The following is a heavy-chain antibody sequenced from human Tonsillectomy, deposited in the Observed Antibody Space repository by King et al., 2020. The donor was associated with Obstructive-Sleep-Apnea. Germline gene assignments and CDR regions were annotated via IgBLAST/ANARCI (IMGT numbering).Heavy chain of an antibody. D-gene: IGHD1-26*01. CDR3: ARALVGATDWYFDL. CDR1: GGSVSSGSYY. J-gene: IGHJ2*01. V-gene: IGHV4-61*01. Sequence: QVPLQESGPGLVKPSETLSLTCTVSGGSVSSGSYYWSWIRQPPGKGLEWIGYIYYSGSTNYNPSLKSRVTISVDTSKNQFSLKLSSVTAADTAVYYCARALVGATDWYFDLWGRGTLVTVSS. CDR2: IYYSGST.